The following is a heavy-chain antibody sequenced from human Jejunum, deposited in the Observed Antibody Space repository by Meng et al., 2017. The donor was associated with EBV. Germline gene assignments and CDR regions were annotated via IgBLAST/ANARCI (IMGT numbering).Heavy chain of an antibody. CDR2: ISSSSNYI. CDR3: AAGTTTTTKYNWLDP. CDR1: GFTFSSYS. V-gene: IGHV3-21*01. J-gene: IGHJ5*02. Sequence: EVQLVESGGXXXXXGXSLXLSCAASGFTFSSYSMNWVRQAPGKGLEWVSSISSSSNYIYYPDSVKGRFTISRDNGKNSLYLQMNSLRVDDTAVYYCAAGTTTTTKYNWLDPWGLGTLVTVSS. D-gene: IGHD1-1*01.